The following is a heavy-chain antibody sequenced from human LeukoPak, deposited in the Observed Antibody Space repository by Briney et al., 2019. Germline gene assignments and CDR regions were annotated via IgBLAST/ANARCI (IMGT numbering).Heavy chain of an antibody. Sequence: PGGSLRLSCAASGFTFSNYAMHWVRQAPGKGLERVAVVSSDGNPKYYADSMKGRFTISRDNSKNTLYLQINSLRADDTAVFYCAKDGGRAAAGTVDSWGQGALVTVSS. J-gene: IGHJ4*02. CDR1: GFTFSNYA. V-gene: IGHV3-30*18. D-gene: IGHD6-13*01. CDR3: AKDGGRAAAGTVDS. CDR2: VSSDGNPK.